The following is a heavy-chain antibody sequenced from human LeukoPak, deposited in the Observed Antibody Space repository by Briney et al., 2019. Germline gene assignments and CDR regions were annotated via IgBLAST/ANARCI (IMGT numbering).Heavy chain of an antibody. CDR1: GYTFTGYY. J-gene: IGHJ3*02. Sequence: ASVKVSCKASGYTFTGYYMHWVRQAPGQGLEWMGWINPNSGGTNYAQKFQGRVTMTRGTSISTAYMELSRLRSDDTAVYYCARVTVTDDAFDIWGQGTMVTVSS. D-gene: IGHD4-17*01. CDR2: INPNSGGT. CDR3: ARVTVTDDAFDI. V-gene: IGHV1-2*02.